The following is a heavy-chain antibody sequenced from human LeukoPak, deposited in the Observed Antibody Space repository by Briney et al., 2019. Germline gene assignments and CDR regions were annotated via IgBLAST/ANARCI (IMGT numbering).Heavy chain of an antibody. D-gene: IGHD2-2*01. CDR1: GFTFSSYS. CDR3: AREDIVVVPAAIEGEIDY. J-gene: IGHJ4*02. V-gene: IGHV3-48*01. CDR2: ISSSSSTI. Sequence: GGSLRLSCAASGFTFSSYSMNWVRQAPGKGLEWVSYISSSSSTIYYADSVKGRFTISRDNAKNSLYLQMNSLRAEDTAVYYCAREDIVVVPAAIEGEIDYWGQGTLVTVSS.